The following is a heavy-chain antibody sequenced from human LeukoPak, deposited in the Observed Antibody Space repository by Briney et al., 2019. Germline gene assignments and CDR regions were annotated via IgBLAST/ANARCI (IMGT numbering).Heavy chain of an antibody. CDR1: GYTFTSYD. CDR3: ARESSPPHYDFWSGYYYYGMDV. D-gene: IGHD3-3*01. J-gene: IGHJ6*02. V-gene: IGHV1-8*01. CDR2: MNPNSGNT. Sequence: ASVKVSCTASGYTFTSYDINWVRQATGQGLEWMGWMNPNSGNTGCAQKFQGRVTMTRNTSVSTAYMELSSLRSEDTAVYYCARESSPPHYDFWSGYYYYGMDVWGQGTTVTVSS.